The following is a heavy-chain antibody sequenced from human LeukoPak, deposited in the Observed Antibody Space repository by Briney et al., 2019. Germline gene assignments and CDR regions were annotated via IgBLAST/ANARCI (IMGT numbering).Heavy chain of an antibody. CDR1: GFSFSSHP. CDR2: ISSNGNTE. CDR3: ARPLGYSGYDFNY. D-gene: IGHD5-12*01. Sequence: GGSLRLSCAASGFSFSSHPINWVRQAPGKGLEWVSHISSNGNTEYYLDSVRLRFTMSRDNAKNLLFLQLDSLRAEDTAVYYCARPLGYSGYDFNYWGQGTLVTVSS. J-gene: IGHJ4*02. V-gene: IGHV3-48*03.